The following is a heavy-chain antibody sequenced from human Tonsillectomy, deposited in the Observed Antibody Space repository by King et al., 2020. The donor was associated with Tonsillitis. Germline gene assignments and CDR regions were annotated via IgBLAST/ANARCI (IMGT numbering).Heavy chain of an antibody. CDR2: ITGSGGRT. CDR1: GFTFSSYA. D-gene: IGHD6-19*01. V-gene: IGHV3-23*04. Sequence: VQLVESGGGLVQPGGSLRLSCAASGFTFSSYAMNWVRQAPGRGLEWVSAITGSGGRTYYADSVQGLFTNTRDNSKNTLYLQMNSLRAEDTAVYYCAKGYSSGWYYFDYWGQGTLVTVSS. CDR3: AKGYSSGWYYFDY. J-gene: IGHJ4*02.